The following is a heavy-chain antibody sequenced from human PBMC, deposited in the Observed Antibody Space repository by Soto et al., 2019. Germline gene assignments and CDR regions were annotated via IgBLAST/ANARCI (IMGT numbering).Heavy chain of an antibody. CDR2: IKQDGSEK. J-gene: IGHJ6*02. D-gene: IGHD5-18*01. Sequence: GGSLRLSCAASGFTFSSYWMSWVRQAPGKGLEWVANIKQDGSEKYYVDSVKGRFTISRDNGKNSLFLQMNSLRAEDTAVYYCARDAPGRDTAMVIARYYYGMDVWGQGTTVTVSS. V-gene: IGHV3-7*05. CDR3: ARDAPGRDTAMVIARYYYGMDV. CDR1: GFTFSSYW.